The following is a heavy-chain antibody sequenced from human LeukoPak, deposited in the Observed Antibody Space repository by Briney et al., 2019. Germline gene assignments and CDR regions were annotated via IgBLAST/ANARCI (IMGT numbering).Heavy chain of an antibody. J-gene: IGHJ4*02. D-gene: IGHD3-10*01. CDR1: GYTFTSYY. V-gene: IGHV1-46*01. CDR3: ARGRTNYYGSGSSCFGY. Sequence: GASVKVSCKASGYTFTSYYMHWVRQAPGQGLEWMGIINPSGGSTSYAQKFQGRVTMTRDTSTSTVYMELSSLRSEDTAVYYCARGRTNYYGSGSSCFGYWGQGTLVTVSS. CDR2: INPSGGST.